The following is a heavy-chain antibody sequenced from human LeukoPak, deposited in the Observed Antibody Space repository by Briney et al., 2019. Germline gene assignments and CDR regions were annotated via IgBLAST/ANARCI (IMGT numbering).Heavy chain of an antibody. CDR2: IYTSGST. Sequence: SQTLSLTCTVSGGSISSVSYYWSWIRQPAGKGLEWIGRIYTSGSTNYNPSLKSRVTISVDTSKNQFSLKLSSVTAADTAVYYCARDRVGYWYFDFWGRGTLVTVSS. CDR3: ARDRVGYWYFDF. V-gene: IGHV4-61*02. J-gene: IGHJ2*01. CDR1: GGSISSVSYY. D-gene: IGHD1-26*01.